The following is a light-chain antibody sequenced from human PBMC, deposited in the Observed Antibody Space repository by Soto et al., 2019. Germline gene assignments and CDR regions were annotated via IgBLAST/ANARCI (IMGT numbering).Light chain of an antibody. CDR3: QQYSNWPPPIT. CDR1: QSISSN. Sequence: EIVMTQSPATLSVSPGERATLSCRASQSISSNLAWYQQKPGQAPRLLIYGASTRVTDVPARFSGSGSGTEFTLTISSLQSEYFAVYYCQQYSNWPPPITFGQGTRLEIK. V-gene: IGKV3-15*01. J-gene: IGKJ5*01. CDR2: GAS.